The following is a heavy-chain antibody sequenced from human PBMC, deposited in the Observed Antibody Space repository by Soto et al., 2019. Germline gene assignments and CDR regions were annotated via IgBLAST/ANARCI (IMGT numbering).Heavy chain of an antibody. CDR2: IKQDGSEK. Sequence: PGGSLRLSCAASGFTFSSYWMSWVRQAPGKGLEWVANIKQDGSEKYYVDSVKGRFTISRDNAKNSLYLQMNSLRVDDTAIYYCAKGESTSSEPYYGMDVWGQGTTVTVSS. D-gene: IGHD2-2*01. V-gene: IGHV3-7*03. J-gene: IGHJ6*02. CDR1: GFTFSSYW. CDR3: AKGESTSSEPYYGMDV.